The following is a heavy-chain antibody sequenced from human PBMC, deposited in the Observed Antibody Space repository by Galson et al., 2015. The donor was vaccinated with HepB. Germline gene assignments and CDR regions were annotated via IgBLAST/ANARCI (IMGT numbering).Heavy chain of an antibody. Sequence: CAASGFTFSTYNMNWVRQAPGKGLEWVSSISSNSNYIYYADSVKGRFTISRDNAKNSLFLQLNSLRAGEDTAVYYCARLVSDYDSIISNDAFDIWGQGTLVTVSS. CDR1: GFTFSTYN. J-gene: IGHJ3*02. V-gene: IGHV3-21*01. CDR2: ISSNSNYI. CDR3: ARLVSDYDSIISNDAFDI. D-gene: IGHD3-22*01.